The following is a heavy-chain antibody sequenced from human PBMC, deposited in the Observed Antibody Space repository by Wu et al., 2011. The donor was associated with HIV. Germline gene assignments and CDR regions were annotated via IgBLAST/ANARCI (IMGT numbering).Heavy chain of an antibody. CDR2: ISAYNGNT. V-gene: IGHV1-18*04. J-gene: IGHJ4*02. CDR1: GGTFSSNA. D-gene: IGHD3-10*01. Sequence: QVQLVQSGAEVKKPGSSVKVSCKASGGTFSSNAISWMRQAPGQGLEWMGWISAYNGNTNYAQKLQGRVTMTTDTSTSTAYMELRSLRSDDTAVYYCARAPRSGPDYFDYWGQGTLVTVSS. CDR3: ARAPRSGPDYFDY.